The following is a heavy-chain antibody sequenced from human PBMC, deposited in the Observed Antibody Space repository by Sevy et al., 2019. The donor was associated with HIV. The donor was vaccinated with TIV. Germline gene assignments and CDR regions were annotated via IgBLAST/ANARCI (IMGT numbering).Heavy chain of an antibody. CDR2: ISYSGST. J-gene: IGHJ4*02. D-gene: IGHD1-20*01. V-gene: IGHV4-59*01. CDR3: ARSRVITGTFDY. Sequence: SETLSLTCTVSGGSISGYYWSWIRQPRGKGLEWIGYISYSGSTNYNPSLKSRVTISVDTSKNEFSLKLSSVTAADTAVYYCARSRVITGTFDYWGQGTLVTVSS. CDR1: GGSISGYY.